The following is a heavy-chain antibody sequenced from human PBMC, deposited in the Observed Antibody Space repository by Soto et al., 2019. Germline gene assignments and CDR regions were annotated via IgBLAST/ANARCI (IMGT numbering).Heavy chain of an antibody. CDR1: DFTFSTYA. D-gene: IGHD6-19*01. V-gene: IGHV3-30-3*01. J-gene: IGHJ4*02. CDR2: ISYDGDDK. CDR3: ARATGWYVPYSLDY. Sequence: GGSLRLSCAASDFTFSTYAMHWVRQAPGKGLEWVTLISYDGDDKSYSNSVKGRFTISRDNSKNTLYLQINSLRAEDTAVYYCARATGWYVPYSLDYWGQGTLVTVSS.